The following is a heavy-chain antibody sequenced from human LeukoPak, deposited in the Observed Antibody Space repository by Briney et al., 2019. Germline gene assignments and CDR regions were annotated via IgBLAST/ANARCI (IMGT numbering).Heavy chain of an antibody. Sequence: PSETLSLTCTVSGGSISNYWSWIRQPPGKGLEWIGYIYYSGSTNYNPSLKSRVTISVDTPKNQFSLKLSSVTAADTAVYYCARDLVLSAFDIWGQGTMVTVSS. J-gene: IGHJ3*02. D-gene: IGHD3-10*01. CDR2: IYYSGST. V-gene: IGHV4-59*01. CDR1: GGSISNY. CDR3: ARDLVLSAFDI.